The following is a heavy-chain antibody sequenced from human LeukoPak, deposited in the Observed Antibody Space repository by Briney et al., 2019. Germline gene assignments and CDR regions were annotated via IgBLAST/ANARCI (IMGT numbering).Heavy chain of an antibody. J-gene: IGHJ5*02. CDR1: GASVSSGDYY. CDR2: IYYSGST. Sequence: SETLSLTCTVSGASVSSGDYYWSWIRQPPGTGLEWLGYIYYSGSTYYNPSLKSRVTTSIDTTKNQFSLKLSAVTAADTAVYYCAREHIVVVTDAIGYWFDPWGQGTLVTVSS. D-gene: IGHD2-2*01. CDR3: AREHIVVVTDAIGYWFDP. V-gene: IGHV4-30-4*08.